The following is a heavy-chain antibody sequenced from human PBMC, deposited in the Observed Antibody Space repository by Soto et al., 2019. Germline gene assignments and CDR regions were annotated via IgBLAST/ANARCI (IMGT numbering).Heavy chain of an antibody. Sequence: QVQLVQSGAEVKKPGSSVKVSCKASGGTFSSFTLNWVRQAPGQGLEWMGRIIPMLEMANYAQKFQGRVTITADKSTSTTYMELSSLRSEDTAVYYCARAGSGREWRISLRGLDVWGQGTTVTVAS. CDR2: IIPMLEMA. J-gene: IGHJ6*02. V-gene: IGHV1-69*02. CDR1: GGTFSSFT. D-gene: IGHD3-10*01. CDR3: ARAGSGREWRISLRGLDV.